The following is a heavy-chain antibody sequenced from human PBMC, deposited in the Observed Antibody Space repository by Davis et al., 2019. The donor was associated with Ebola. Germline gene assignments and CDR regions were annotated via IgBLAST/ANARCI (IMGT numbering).Heavy chain of an antibody. J-gene: IGHJ4*02. V-gene: IGHV3-21*05. CDR2: ISSSSSYI. Sequence: GGSLRLSCAASGFTFSSYSTNWVRQASGKGLEWVSYISSSSSYIYYADSVKGRFTISRDNAKNSLYLQMNSLRAEDTAVYYCARDSPDVTMVQGVIDYWGQGTLVTVSS. CDR3: ARDSPDVTMVQGVIDY. CDR1: GFTFSSYS. D-gene: IGHD3-10*01.